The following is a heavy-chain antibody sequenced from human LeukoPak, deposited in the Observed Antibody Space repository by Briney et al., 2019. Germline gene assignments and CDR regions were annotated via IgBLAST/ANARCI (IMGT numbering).Heavy chain of an antibody. V-gene: IGHV1-18*04. CDR3: ARSISVAAMAADY. CDR2: ISAYNGNT. J-gene: IGHJ4*02. D-gene: IGHD2-15*01. CDR1: GYAFTGYY. Sequence: RASVKVSCKASGYAFTGYYMHWVRQAPGQGLEWMGWISAYNGNTNYAQKLQGRVTMTTDTSTSTAYMELRSLRSDDTAVYYCARSISVAAMAADYWGQGTLVTVSS.